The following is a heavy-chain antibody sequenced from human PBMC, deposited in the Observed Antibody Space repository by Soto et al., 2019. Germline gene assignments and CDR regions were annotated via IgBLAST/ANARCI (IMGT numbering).Heavy chain of an antibody. CDR1: GFTFSSYA. CDR3: AKDHIVVVTAIGVYFDY. D-gene: IGHD2-21*02. Sequence: GGSLRLSCAASGFTFSSYAMIWVRQAPGKGLEWVSAISGSGGSTYYADSVKGRFTISRDNSKNTPYLQMNSLRAEDTAVYYCAKDHIVVVTAIGVYFDYWGQGTLVTVSS. V-gene: IGHV3-23*01. J-gene: IGHJ4*02. CDR2: ISGSGGST.